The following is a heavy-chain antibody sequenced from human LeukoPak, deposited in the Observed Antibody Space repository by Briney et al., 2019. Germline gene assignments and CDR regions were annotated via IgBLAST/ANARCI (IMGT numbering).Heavy chain of an antibody. CDR2: IIPIFGTA. D-gene: IGHD6-13*01. Sequence: ASVKVSCKASGGTFSSYAISWVRQAPGQGLEWMGGIIPIFGTANYAQKFQGRVTITTDESTSTAYMELSSLRSEDTAVYYCARDRRGIAAAFDAFDIWGQGTMVTVSS. V-gene: IGHV1-69*05. J-gene: IGHJ3*02. CDR3: ARDRRGIAAAFDAFDI. CDR1: GGTFSSYA.